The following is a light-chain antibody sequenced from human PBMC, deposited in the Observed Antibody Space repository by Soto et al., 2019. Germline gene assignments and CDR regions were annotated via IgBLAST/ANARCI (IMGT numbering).Light chain of an antibody. J-gene: IGKJ2*01. CDR2: GAS. CDR3: QQYVTSPPGYT. CDR1: QTVSSSYY. V-gene: IGKV3-20*01. Sequence: EVVLTQSPGPLSLSPGERATLSCRPSQTVSSSYYLAWYQQKPGQAHRLLIYGASNRASGVPDRFSSGWSGTDFTLTISRLEPEDFAVYYCQQYVTSPPGYTFGQGTELRIK.